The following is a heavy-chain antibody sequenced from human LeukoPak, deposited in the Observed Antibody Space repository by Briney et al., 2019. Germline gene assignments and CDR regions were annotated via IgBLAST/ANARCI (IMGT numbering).Heavy chain of an antibody. J-gene: IGHJ5*02. CDR3: ARQTTWGGFDP. V-gene: IGHV3-11*01. Sequence: GGSLRLSCAASGFTFSDSYKTWVRQAPGKGLEWISYISSGGGATYYAESLKSRFIISRDNAKKSLYLQMNSLRAEDTALYYCARQTTWGGFDPWGQGTLVTVSS. D-gene: IGHD4-17*01. CDR1: GFTFSDSY. CDR2: ISSGGGAT.